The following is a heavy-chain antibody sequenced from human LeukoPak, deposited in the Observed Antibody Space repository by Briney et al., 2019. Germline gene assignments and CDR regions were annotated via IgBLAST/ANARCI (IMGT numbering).Heavy chain of an antibody. D-gene: IGHD7-27*01. CDR1: GFTFSGSA. V-gene: IGHV3-73*01. CDR2: IRSKANSYAT. Sequence: PGGSLKLSCAASGFTFSGSAMHWVRQASGKGLEWVGRIRSKANSYATAYAASVKGRFTISRDDSKNTAYLQMNSLKTEDTAVYYCTRRGTGGVDYWGQGTLVTVSS. J-gene: IGHJ4*02. CDR3: TRRGTGGVDY.